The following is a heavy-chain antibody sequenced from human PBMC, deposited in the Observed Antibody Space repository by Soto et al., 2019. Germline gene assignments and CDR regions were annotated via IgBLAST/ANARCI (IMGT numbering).Heavy chain of an antibody. V-gene: IGHV3-30*18. J-gene: IGHJ4*02. D-gene: IGHD2-15*01. CDR2: ISHDGSYK. CDR1: GFTFSAYG. Sequence: QVQLVESGGGVVQPGRSLRLSCAASGFTFSAYGMHWVRQAPGRGLEWVAIISHDGSYKAYADSVEGRFTIARDNSKGALYLLLNSLRPDDSALYYCAKDPEGGNDYFDHWGQGTQVTVSS. CDR3: AKDPEGGNDYFDH.